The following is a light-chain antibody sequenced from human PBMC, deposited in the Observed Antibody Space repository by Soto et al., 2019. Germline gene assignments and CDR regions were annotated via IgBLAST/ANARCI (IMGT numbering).Light chain of an antibody. Sequence: DIQMTQSPSSLSASLGDRVTMTCQASQDISDYLNWYQQKPGKAPKLLIYDASNLETGVPSRFSGSGSGTDFTFTISSLQPEDIATYYCQQYDNLPLTFGGGTKVDIK. CDR3: QQYDNLPLT. V-gene: IGKV1-33*01. CDR2: DAS. J-gene: IGKJ4*01. CDR1: QDISDY.